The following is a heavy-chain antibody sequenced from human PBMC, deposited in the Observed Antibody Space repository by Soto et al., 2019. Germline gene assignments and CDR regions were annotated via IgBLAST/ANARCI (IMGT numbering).Heavy chain of an antibody. D-gene: IGHD3-10*01. J-gene: IGHJ4*02. V-gene: IGHV4-30-4*01. CDR2: IYYSGST. Sequence: SETLSLTCTVSGGSISSGDYYWSWIRQPPGKGLEWIGYIYYSGSTYYNPSLKSRVTISVDTSKNQFSLKLSSVTAADTAVYYCARTPGEAHGYDYWGQGTLVTVSS. CDR3: ARTPGEAHGYDY. CDR1: GGSISSGDYY.